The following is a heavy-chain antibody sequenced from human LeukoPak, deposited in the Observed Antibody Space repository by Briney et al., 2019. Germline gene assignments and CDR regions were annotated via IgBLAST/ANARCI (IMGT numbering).Heavy chain of an antibody. Sequence: GGSLRLSCAVSGFTFSSYWMNWVRQAPGKGLEWVSYISSSSPTMYYADSVKGRFSISRDNAKNSLYLQMNSLRAEDTAMYYCAREYTSGSYYIDYWGQGTLVTVSS. CDR1: GFTFSSYW. J-gene: IGHJ4*02. CDR3: AREYTSGSYYIDY. V-gene: IGHV3-48*04. CDR2: ISSSSPTM. D-gene: IGHD3-10*01.